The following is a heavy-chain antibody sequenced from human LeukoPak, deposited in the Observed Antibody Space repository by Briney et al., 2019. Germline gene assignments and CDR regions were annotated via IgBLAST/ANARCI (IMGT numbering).Heavy chain of an antibody. CDR3: ARGRVSSSTWCSTYYYYFYMDV. D-gene: IGHD6-13*01. CDR2: IDHTGIT. Sequence: SETLSLTCTVSDDSITIYYWSWIRQPPGQGLEWIGYIDHTGITNSNPSLNSRVTLSRDTSKNHFSLELSSATAADTAVYFCARGRVSSSTWCSTYYYYFYMDVWGKGTTVTVSS. J-gene: IGHJ6*03. V-gene: IGHV4-59*01. CDR1: DDSITIYY.